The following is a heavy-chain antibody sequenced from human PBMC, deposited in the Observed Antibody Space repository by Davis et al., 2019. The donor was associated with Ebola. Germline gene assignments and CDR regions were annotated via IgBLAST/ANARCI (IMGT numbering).Heavy chain of an antibody. CDR1: GFSFSTSG. V-gene: IGHV3-33*05. CDR2: ILPDENDT. D-gene: IGHD5-12*01. Sequence: PGGSLRLSCAASGFSFSTSGMHWVRQAPGKGLEWVAFILPDENDTKYTDSVKGRFTISRDNSKNTVYLQMNSLRAEDTAVYYRARDGYDSVFDYWGQGTLVTVSS. J-gene: IGHJ4*02. CDR3: ARDGYDSVFDY.